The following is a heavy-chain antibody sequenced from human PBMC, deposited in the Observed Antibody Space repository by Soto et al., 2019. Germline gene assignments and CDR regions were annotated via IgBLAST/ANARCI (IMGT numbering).Heavy chain of an antibody. Sequence: SGPTLVNPTQTLTPTCTFSGFSLSTSGVGVGWIRQPPGKALEWLALIYWDDDKRYSPSLKSRLTITKDTSKNQVVLTMTNMDPVDTATYYCAHAPGAYYDSSGYYYTVEYFQHWGQGTLVTVSS. J-gene: IGHJ1*01. V-gene: IGHV2-5*02. CDR3: AHAPGAYYDSSGYYYTVEYFQH. CDR1: GFSLSTSGVG. D-gene: IGHD3-22*01. CDR2: IYWDDDK.